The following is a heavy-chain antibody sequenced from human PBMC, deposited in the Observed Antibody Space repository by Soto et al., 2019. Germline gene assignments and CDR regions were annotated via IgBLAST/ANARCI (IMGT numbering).Heavy chain of an antibody. D-gene: IGHD6-19*01. V-gene: IGHV1-2*04. CDR3: ARGVDDSSGYHYYYYGMDV. CDR1: GYTFTGYY. CDR2: INPNSGGT. Sequence: ASLKVSCTASGYTFTGYYMHWVRQAPGQGLEWMGWINPNSGGTNYAQKFQGWVTMTRDTSISTAYMELSRLRSDDTAVYYCARGVDDSSGYHYYYYGMDVWRQRTTVTVSS. J-gene: IGHJ6*02.